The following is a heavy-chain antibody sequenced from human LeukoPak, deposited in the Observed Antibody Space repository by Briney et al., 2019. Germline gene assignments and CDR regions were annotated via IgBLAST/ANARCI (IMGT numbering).Heavy chain of an antibody. J-gene: IGHJ6*03. V-gene: IGHV3-7*01. CDR2: IKHEGREK. CDR3: ARVWSGSEIFSSGYYYYMDV. D-gene: IGHD3-3*01. Sequence: GGSLRLSCVASKFTFSDYWMTWVRQAPGEGLQWVAHIKHEGREKYYVDSVKGRFTISRDNAKNSLYLQMASLRADDSAVYYCARVWSGSEIFSSGYYYYMDVWGKGTTVTVSS. CDR1: KFTFSDYW.